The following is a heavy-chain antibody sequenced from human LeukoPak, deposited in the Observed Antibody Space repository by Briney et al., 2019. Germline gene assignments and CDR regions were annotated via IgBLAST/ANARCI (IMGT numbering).Heavy chain of an antibody. J-gene: IGHJ3*02. CDR2: ISGSGGST. V-gene: IGHV3-23*01. CDR1: GFGFRNYA. CDR3: AKDSEATITPLSAFDI. D-gene: IGHD4-23*01. Sequence: PGGSLRLSCAASGFGFRNYAISWVRQAPGKGLEWVSSISGSGGSTYSADSVKGRFTISRENSNNMLYLQMNSLRADDTAMYYCAKDSEATITPLSAFDIWGQGTMVTVSS.